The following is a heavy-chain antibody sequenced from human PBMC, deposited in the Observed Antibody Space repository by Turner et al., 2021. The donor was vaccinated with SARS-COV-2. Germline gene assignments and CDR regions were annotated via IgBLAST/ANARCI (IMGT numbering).Heavy chain of an antibody. Sequence: VQLMASWGGLVHPGTSLPLSCVSCFFTFTNYPFHWVRQAPGKGLEWGAVVPYDGIHQSYADSVKGRFIISRDNSENTIYLHMNSLRHDDTALYYCARDNLIRAYSKKWHYDYWGRGTLVTVSS. V-gene: IGHV3-30-3*01. J-gene: IGHJ4*02. CDR2: VPYDGIHQ. D-gene: IGHD5-12*01. CDR1: FFTFTNYP. CDR3: ARDNLIRAYSKKWHYDY.